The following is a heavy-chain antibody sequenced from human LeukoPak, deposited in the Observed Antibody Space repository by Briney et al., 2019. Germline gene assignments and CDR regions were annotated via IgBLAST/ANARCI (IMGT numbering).Heavy chain of an antibody. Sequence: GGSLRLSCAASGFTFSSYSMNWVRQAPGKGLEWVSSISSSSSYIYYADSVKGRFTISRDNAKNSLYLQMNSLRAEDTAVYYCARDPERWLQLAFDIWGQGTMVTVSS. J-gene: IGHJ3*02. D-gene: IGHD5-24*01. V-gene: IGHV3-21*01. CDR1: GFTFSSYS. CDR2: ISSSSSYI. CDR3: ARDPERWLQLAFDI.